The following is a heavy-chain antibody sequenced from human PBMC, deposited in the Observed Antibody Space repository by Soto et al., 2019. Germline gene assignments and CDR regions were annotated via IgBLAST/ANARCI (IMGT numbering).Heavy chain of an antibody. CDR3: AKDKDYGFDY. CDR2: ISYDGSNK. J-gene: IGHJ4*02. V-gene: IGHV3-30*18. Sequence: QVQLVESGGGVVQPGRSLRLSCAASGFTFSSYGMHWVRQAPGKGLEWVAVISYDGSNKYYADSVKGRFTISRDNSKNTLYLQMNSLRAEDTAVYYCAKDKDYGFDYWGQGTLVTVSS. CDR1: GFTFSSYG. D-gene: IGHD4-17*01.